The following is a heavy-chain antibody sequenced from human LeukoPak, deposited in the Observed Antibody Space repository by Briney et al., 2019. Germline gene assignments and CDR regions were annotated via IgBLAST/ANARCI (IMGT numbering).Heavy chain of an antibody. CDR3: AKEGVPAAIEYYFDY. J-gene: IGHJ4*02. Sequence: GGSLRLSCAASGFTFSSYAMSWVRQAPAKGLEWVSAISGSGGSTHYADSVKGRFTISRDNSKNTLYLQMNSLRAEDTAVYYCAKEGVPAAIEYYFDYWGQGTLVTVSS. CDR2: ISGSGGST. CDR1: GFTFSSYA. D-gene: IGHD2-2*01. V-gene: IGHV3-23*01.